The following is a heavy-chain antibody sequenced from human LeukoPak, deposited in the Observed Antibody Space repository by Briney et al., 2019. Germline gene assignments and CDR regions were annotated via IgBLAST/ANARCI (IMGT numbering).Heavy chain of an antibody. CDR1: GFTFSSYS. CDR2: ISSSSSTI. D-gene: IGHD3-3*01. V-gene: IGHV3-48*04. CDR3: ARDSKYYDFWSGSTGYYFDY. Sequence: GGSLRLSCAASGFTFSSYSMNWVRQAPGKGLEWVSYISSSSSTIYYADSVKGRFTISRDNAKNPLYLQMNSLRAEDTAVYYCARDSKYYDFWSGSTGYYFDYWGQGTLVTVSS. J-gene: IGHJ4*02.